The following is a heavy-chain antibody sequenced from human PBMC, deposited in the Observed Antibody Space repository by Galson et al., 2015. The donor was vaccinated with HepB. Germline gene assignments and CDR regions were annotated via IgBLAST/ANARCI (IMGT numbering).Heavy chain of an antibody. J-gene: IGHJ4*02. D-gene: IGHD6-19*01. CDR3: ARVLAVAAHDCDY. CDR2: ISYDGSNK. Sequence: SLRLSCAASGFTFSSYAMHWVRQAPGKGLEWVAVISYDGSNKYYADSVKGRFTISRDNSKNTLYLQMNSLRAEDTAVYYCARVLAVAAHDCDYWGQGTLVTVSS. V-gene: IGHV3-30*04. CDR1: GFTFSSYA.